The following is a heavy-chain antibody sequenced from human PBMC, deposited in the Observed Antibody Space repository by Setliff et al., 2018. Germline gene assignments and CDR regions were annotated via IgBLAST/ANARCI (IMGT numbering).Heavy chain of an antibody. CDR3: TREASVDFWSGYPYYYYMDV. D-gene: IGHD3-3*01. V-gene: IGHV3-49*04. Sequence: SLRLSCTASGFTFGDYAMSWVRQAPGKGLEWVGFIRSKAYGGTTEYAASVEGRFTISRDDSKSIAYLQMNSLKTEDTAVYYCTREASVDFWSGYPYYYYMDVWGKGTTVTVSS. J-gene: IGHJ6*03. CDR1: GFTFGDYA. CDR2: IRSKAYGGTT.